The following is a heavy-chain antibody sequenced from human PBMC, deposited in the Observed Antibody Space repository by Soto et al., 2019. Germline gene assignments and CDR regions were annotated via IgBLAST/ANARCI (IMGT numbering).Heavy chain of an antibody. CDR2: IIAIFSTP. CDR3: ARDKDRQQVGGNYYYAIDV. Sequence: QVQLVQSGAEVKKPGSSVTVSCKASGGTFGNSAISWVRQAPGQGLEWMGGIIAIFSTPDYAQKFQGRVTLTADESTRTAYMELTSLRSDDTAVYYCARDKDRQQVGGNYYYAIDVWGQGTTVTVSS. CDR1: GGTFGNSA. D-gene: IGHD2-2*01. J-gene: IGHJ6*02. V-gene: IGHV1-69*12.